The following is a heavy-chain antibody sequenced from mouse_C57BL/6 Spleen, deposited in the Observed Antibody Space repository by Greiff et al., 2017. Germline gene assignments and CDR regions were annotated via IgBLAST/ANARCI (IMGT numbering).Heavy chain of an antibody. V-gene: IGHV5-16*01. CDR1: GFTFSDYY. CDR2: INYDGSST. J-gene: IGHJ4*01. CDR3: ARYEGWLLGYAMDY. Sequence: EVKLEASEGGLVQPGSSMKLSCTASGFTFSDYYMAWVRQVPEKGLEWVANINYDGSSTYYLDSLKSRFIISRENAKNILYLQMSSLKSEDTATYYCARYEGWLLGYAMDYWGQGTSVTVSS. D-gene: IGHD2-3*01.